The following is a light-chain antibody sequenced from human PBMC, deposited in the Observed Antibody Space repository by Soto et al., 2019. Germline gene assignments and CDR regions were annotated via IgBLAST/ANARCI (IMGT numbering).Light chain of an antibody. Sequence: DIVLTQSPDTLSSSPGERATLSCRASQSVSSYLAWYQHKPGQPPRLLIYDASNRAAGIPARFSGSGSGTDFTLTISSLEPDDFAFYYCQQRSIWYTFGQGTKLEIK. CDR2: DAS. CDR3: QQRSIWYT. V-gene: IGKV3-11*01. CDR1: QSVSSY. J-gene: IGKJ2*01.